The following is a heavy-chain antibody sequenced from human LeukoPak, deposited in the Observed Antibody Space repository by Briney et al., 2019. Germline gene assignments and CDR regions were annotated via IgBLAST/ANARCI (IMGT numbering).Heavy chain of an antibody. CDR3: ASDGGGRAFDY. Sequence: ASVKVSCKAPEYIFTNFDIHWVRQATGQGLEWMGWMNTDSGKTGYAQKFQGRVTMTRNTSTNTAYMEVSSLRSGETAVYYCASDGGGRAFDYWGQGSRVTVSS. D-gene: IGHD3-16*01. J-gene: IGHJ4*02. CDR2: MNTDSGKT. V-gene: IGHV1-8*01. CDR1: EYIFTNFD.